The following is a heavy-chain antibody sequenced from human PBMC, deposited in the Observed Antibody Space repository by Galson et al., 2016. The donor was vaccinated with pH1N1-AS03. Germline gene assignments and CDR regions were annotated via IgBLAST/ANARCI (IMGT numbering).Heavy chain of an antibody. J-gene: IGHJ4*02. CDR3: ARSPSCAWHNFDY. D-gene: IGHD2-15*01. Sequence: SLRLSCAASGFAFSDYTMHWVRQAPGKGLEWVAVTSYNGRNKYYTDSVQGRFSISRDNSKNTLHLQMISLRDEDTAVYFCARSPSCAWHNFDYWGQGALVVVST. CDR2: TSYNGRNK. V-gene: IGHV3-30-3*02. CDR1: GFAFSDYT.